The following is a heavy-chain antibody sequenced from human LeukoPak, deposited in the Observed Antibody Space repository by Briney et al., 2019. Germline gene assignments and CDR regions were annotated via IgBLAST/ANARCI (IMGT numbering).Heavy chain of an antibody. D-gene: IGHD3-10*01. CDR2: IYSSGST. CDR3: ARTSARGAQFDY. V-gene: IGHV4-4*07. CDR1: GGSISSYY. Sequence: SETLSLTCSVSGGSISSYYWSWIRQPAGKGLEWIGRIYSSGSTNYNPSLKTRVTMSLDTSKNQFSLNLTTVAAADTAVYYCARTSARGAQFDYWGQGTLVTVSS. J-gene: IGHJ4*02.